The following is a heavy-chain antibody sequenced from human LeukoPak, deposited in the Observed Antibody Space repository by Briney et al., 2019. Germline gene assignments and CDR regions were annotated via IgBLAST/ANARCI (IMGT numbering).Heavy chain of an antibody. CDR3: ARGAFGELSGDY. D-gene: IGHD3-10*01. J-gene: IGHJ4*02. V-gene: IGHV4-34*01. Sequence: SETLSLTCAVYGGSFSGYSWNWIRQPPVKGLEWIGEINHSGGTNYNPSLKSRVTISVDTSKKQFSLKLSSVTAADTAVYYCARGAFGELSGDYWGQGTLVTVSS. CDR2: INHSGGT. CDR1: GGSFSGYS.